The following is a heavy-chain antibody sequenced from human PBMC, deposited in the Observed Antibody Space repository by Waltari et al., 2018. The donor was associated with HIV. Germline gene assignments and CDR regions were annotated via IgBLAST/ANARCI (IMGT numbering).Heavy chain of an antibody. CDR3: AKVKPDYGDYLYYFDY. Sequence: QVQLVASGGGVVHPGGSLRLSCAGSGFTFSGYSVPLVRQAPGKGLEWVAVISYDGGNKYYADSVKGRFTISRDNSKNTLYLQMNSLRAEDTAVYYCAKVKPDYGDYLYYFDYWGQGTLATVSS. CDR2: ISYDGGNK. D-gene: IGHD4-17*01. CDR1: GFTFSGYS. J-gene: IGHJ4*02. V-gene: IGHV3-30*18.